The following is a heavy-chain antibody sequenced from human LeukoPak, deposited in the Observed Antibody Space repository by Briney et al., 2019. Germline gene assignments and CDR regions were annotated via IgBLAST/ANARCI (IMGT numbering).Heavy chain of an antibody. CDR2: IYYSGST. J-gene: IGHJ5*02. CDR3: ARHGGIQLWLRFWFDP. V-gene: IGHV4-39*01. Sequence: PSETLSLTCTVSGGSISSSSYYWGWSRQPPGKGLEWIGSIYYSGSTYYNPSLKSRVTISVDTSKNQFSLKLSSVTAADTAVYYCARHGGIQLWLRFWFDPWGQGTLVTVSS. CDR1: GGSISSSSYY. D-gene: IGHD5-18*01.